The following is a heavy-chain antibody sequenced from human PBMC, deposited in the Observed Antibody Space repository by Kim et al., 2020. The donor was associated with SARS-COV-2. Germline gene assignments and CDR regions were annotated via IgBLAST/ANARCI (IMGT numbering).Heavy chain of an antibody. V-gene: IGHV1-8*01. J-gene: IGHJ5*02. Sequence: ASVKVSCEASGYTFISYDINWVRQAPGQGLEWMGWMNPISGNTGYAQKFQGRVAMTRDTSINTAFMDLSSLTFEETAVYYCTRGPTYNVLIPPDKRQRHDWFDPWGQGTLGTVS. D-gene: IGHD1-1*01. CDR2: MNPISGNT. CDR3: TRGPTYNVLIPPDKRQRHDWFDP. CDR1: GYTFISYD.